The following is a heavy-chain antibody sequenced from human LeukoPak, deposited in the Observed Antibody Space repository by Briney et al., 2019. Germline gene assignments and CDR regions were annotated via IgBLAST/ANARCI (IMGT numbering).Heavy chain of an antibody. J-gene: IGHJ4*02. Sequence: GASVKVSCKASVYTFTSYGISWVRQAPGQGLEWMGWISAYNGNTNYAQKLQGRVTMTTDTSTSTAYMELRSLRSDDAAVYYCARGDRGGWYYDSSGYFNYFDYWGQGTLVTVSS. CDR2: ISAYNGNT. CDR3: ARGDRGGWYYDSSGYFNYFDY. V-gene: IGHV1-18*01. CDR1: VYTFTSYG. D-gene: IGHD3-22*01.